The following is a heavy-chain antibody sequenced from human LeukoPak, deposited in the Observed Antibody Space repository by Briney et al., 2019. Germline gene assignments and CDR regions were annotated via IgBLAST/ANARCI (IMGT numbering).Heavy chain of an antibody. Sequence: ASVKVSCKASSYTFTNYAFTWVRQAPGQGLEWMGWISAYNGNTNYAQKLQGRVTMTTDTSTSTAYMELRSLRSDDTAVYYCARDFYGSGSYYYLDWFDPWGQGTLVTVSS. V-gene: IGHV1-18*01. J-gene: IGHJ5*02. CDR1: SYTFTNYA. D-gene: IGHD3-10*01. CDR2: ISAYNGNT. CDR3: ARDFYGSGSYYYLDWFDP.